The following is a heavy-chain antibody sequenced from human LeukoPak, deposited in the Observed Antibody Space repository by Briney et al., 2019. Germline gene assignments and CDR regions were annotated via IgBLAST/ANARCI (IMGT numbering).Heavy chain of an antibody. Sequence: ASVKVSCKASGYTSTNYYLHWVRQAPGHGLEWMAIINPSDGGTYYEQKLQGRVTVTRDTSTRTVYMELSSLRSEDTAVYYCARDTRTMTAVTRGQHYYYGLDVWGQGTTVTVSS. CDR3: ARDTRTMTAVTRGQHYYYGLDV. D-gene: IGHD4-17*01. V-gene: IGHV1-46*01. CDR2: INPSDGGT. J-gene: IGHJ6*02. CDR1: GYTSTNYY.